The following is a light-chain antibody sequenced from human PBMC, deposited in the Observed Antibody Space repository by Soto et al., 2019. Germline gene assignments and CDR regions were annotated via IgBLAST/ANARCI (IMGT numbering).Light chain of an antibody. CDR3: QQLNSYPPS. CDR1: QGISSY. V-gene: IGKV1-9*01. CDR2: AAS. J-gene: IGKJ2*01. Sequence: DIQLTQSPSFLSASVGDRVTITCRASQGISSYLAWYQQKPGKAPKLLIYAASTLQSGVPSRFSGSGSGTEFTLTISSLQPEDFATYYCQQLNSYPPSFPQVTKLEIK.